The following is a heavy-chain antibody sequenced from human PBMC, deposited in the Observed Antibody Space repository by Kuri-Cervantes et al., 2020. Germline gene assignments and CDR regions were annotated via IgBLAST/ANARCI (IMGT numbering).Heavy chain of an antibody. CDR2: IYHSGST. J-gene: IGHJ6*02. Sequence: SETLSLTCAVSGGSISSGGYSWSWIRQPPGKGLEWIGYIYHSGSTYYNPSLKSRVTISVGRSKNQFSLKLSSVTAADTAVYYCASAGRDRDYYYGMDVWGQGTTVTVSS. V-gene: IGHV4-30-2*02. D-gene: IGHD3-10*01. CDR3: ASAGRDRDYYYGMDV. CDR1: GGSISSGGYS.